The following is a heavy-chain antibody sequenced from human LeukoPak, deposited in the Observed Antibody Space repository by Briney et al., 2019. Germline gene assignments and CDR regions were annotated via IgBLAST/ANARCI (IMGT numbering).Heavy chain of an antibody. V-gene: IGHV3-21*01. CDR1: GFTFSSYS. D-gene: IGHD3-10*01. CDR3: ARDGDGSGSYFDENVFEDWFDP. Sequence: GGSLRLSCAASGFTFSSYSMNWVRQAPGKGLEWVSSISSSSSYIYYADSVKGRFTISRDNAKNSLYLQMNSLRAEDTAVYYCARDGDGSGSYFDENVFEDWFDPWGRGTLVTVSS. J-gene: IGHJ5*02. CDR2: ISSSSSYI.